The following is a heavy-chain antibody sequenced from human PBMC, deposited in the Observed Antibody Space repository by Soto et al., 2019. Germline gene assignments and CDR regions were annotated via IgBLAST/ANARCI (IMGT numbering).Heavy chain of an antibody. D-gene: IGHD1-26*01. V-gene: IGHV4-59*08. J-gene: IGHJ4*02. CDR1: GDSISSYY. CDR2: IYYSGST. Sequence: SETLSLTCTVSGDSISSYYWSWIRQPPGKGLEWIGYIYYSGSTNYNPSLKSRVTISVDTSKNQFSLKLSSVTAADTAVYYCARQYPWEGATHPPDHWGQGTLVTVSS. CDR3: ARQYPWEGATHPPDH.